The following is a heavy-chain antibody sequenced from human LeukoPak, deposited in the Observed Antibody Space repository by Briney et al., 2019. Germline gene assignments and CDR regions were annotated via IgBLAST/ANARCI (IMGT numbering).Heavy chain of an antibody. CDR2: ISYGGTTK. Sequence: GGSLRLSCTASGLNFSNYALHWVRQAPGKGLEWVAVISYGGTTKYYADSVKGRFTISRDNSKNTLYLQMNSLRAEDTAVYYCAKDGVTIFGVVIDAFDIWGQGTMVTVSS. CDR3: AKDGVTIFGVVIDAFDI. V-gene: IGHV3-30*04. D-gene: IGHD3-3*01. J-gene: IGHJ3*02. CDR1: GLNFSNYA.